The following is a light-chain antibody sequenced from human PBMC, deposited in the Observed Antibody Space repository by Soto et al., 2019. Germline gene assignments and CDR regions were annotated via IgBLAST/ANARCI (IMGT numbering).Light chain of an antibody. CDR3: QQRRNSPPLT. J-gene: IGKJ4*01. CDR1: QSVSSY. CDR2: DAS. V-gene: IGKV3-11*01. Sequence: EIVLTQSPATLSLSPGERATLSCRASQSVSSYLAWYQQKPGQAPRLLIYDASNRATGIPARFSGSGSGTDFTLTISSLEPEDFAVYYCQQRRNSPPLTFGGGTKVEIK.